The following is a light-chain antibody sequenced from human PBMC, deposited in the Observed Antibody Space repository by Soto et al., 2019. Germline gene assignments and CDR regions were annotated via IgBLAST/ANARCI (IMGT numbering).Light chain of an antibody. CDR3: QQYESLPYT. CDR1: QVIPAY. V-gene: IGKV1-33*01. Sequence: DIQLTQSASSLSASVGDRVTITCRATQVIPAYLNWYQQKPGRAPKLVIYDTSNLEIGVPSRFGGSGSGTNFTFTITGLQPEDAGTYYCQQYESLPYTFGQGTKLEI. CDR2: DTS. J-gene: IGKJ2*01.